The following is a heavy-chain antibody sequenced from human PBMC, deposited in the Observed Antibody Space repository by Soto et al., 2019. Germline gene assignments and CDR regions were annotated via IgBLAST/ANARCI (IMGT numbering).Heavy chain of an antibody. V-gene: IGHV1-69*08. CDR1: GGTFSSYT. J-gene: IGHJ4*02. CDR3: ARDQVAAAGNPLDY. CDR2: IIPILGIA. D-gene: IGHD6-13*01. Sequence: QVQPVQSGAEVKKPGSSVKVSCKASGGTFSSYTISWVRQAPGQGLEWMGRIIPILGIANYAQKFQGRVTITADKSTSTAYMELSSLRSEDTAVYYCARDQVAAAGNPLDYWGQGTLVTVSS.